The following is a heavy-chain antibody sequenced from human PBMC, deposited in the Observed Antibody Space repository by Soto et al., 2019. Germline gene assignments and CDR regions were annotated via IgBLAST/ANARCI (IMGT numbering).Heavy chain of an antibody. D-gene: IGHD2-15*01. CDR3: AKNRGGSRAAYYFDY. V-gene: IGHV3-23*01. CDR1: GFTFTSYT. Sequence: GGSLRLSCVASGFTFTSYTMSWVRQAPGKGLEWVSGVSGSGVTTYYADSVKGRFTISRDNSKNTLYLQMNSLRADDTAVYFCAKNRGGSRAAYYFDYWGQGTLVTVSS. J-gene: IGHJ4*02. CDR2: VSGSGVTT.